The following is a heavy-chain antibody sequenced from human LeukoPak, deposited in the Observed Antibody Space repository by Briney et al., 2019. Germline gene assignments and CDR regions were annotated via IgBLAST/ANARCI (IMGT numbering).Heavy chain of an antibody. J-gene: IGHJ4*02. CDR3: ARDYSG. D-gene: IGHD1-26*01. CDR1: SFTFSSYV. CDR2: IKQDGTEK. V-gene: IGHV3-7*01. Sequence: GGSLKLSCGASSFTFSSYVMSWVRQAPGKGLEWLANIKQDGTEKNYLNSVKGRFTISRDNAKNSLYLQMNSLRAEDTAVYYCARDYSGWGQGTLVTVSS.